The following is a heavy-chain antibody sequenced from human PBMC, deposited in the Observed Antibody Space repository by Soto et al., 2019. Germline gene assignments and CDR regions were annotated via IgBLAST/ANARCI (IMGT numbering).Heavy chain of an antibody. CDR1: GGTFSSYA. Sequence: QVQLVQSGAEVKKPGSSVKVSCKASGGTFSSYAISWVRQAPGQGLEWMGGIIPIFGTANYAQKFRGRVTITADKSTSTAYMERSSLRSEDTAVYYCAREDAKGRGLSFDYWGQGTLVTVSS. V-gene: IGHV1-69*06. D-gene: IGHD3-10*01. CDR2: IIPIFGTA. CDR3: AREDAKGRGLSFDY. J-gene: IGHJ4*02.